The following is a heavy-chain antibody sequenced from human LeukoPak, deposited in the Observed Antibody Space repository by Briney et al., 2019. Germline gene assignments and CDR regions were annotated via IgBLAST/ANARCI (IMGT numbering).Heavy chain of an antibody. CDR1: GYTFTSYA. Sequence: PGASVKVSCKASGYTFTSYAMHWVRQAPGQRLEWIGWINAGNGNTKYSQKFQGRVTITRDTSASTAYMELSSLRSEDTAVYYCARAGDYGDYDWFDPWGQGTLVTVSS. J-gene: IGHJ5*02. CDR3: ARAGDYGDYDWFDP. D-gene: IGHD4-17*01. V-gene: IGHV1-3*01. CDR2: INAGNGNT.